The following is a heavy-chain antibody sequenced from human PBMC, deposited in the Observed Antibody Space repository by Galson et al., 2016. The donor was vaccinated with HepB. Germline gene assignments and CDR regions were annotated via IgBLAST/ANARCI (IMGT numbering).Heavy chain of an antibody. CDR2: VYHTGYT. V-gene: IGHV4-38-2*02. J-gene: IGHJ4*02. CDR1: GYSISSNYY. CDR3: ARGGIVGKPYFDY. D-gene: IGHD1-26*01. Sequence: ETLSLTCPVSGYSISSNYYWGWIRQPPGKGREWIGSVYHTGYTYDNPSFKNRVTISVDTSKNQFSLKLSSVAAADTAIYYCARGGIVGKPYFDYWGQGALVTVSS.